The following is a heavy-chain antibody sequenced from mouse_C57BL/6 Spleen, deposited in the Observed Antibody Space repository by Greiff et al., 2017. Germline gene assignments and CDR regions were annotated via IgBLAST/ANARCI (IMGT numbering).Heavy chain of an antibody. Sequence: QVQLQQPGAELVMPGASVKLSCKASGYTFTSYWMHWVKQRPGQGLEWIGEIDPSDSYTNYNQKFKGKSTLTVDKSSSTAYMQLSSLTSEDSAVYYCARRGVVPFAYWGQGTLVTVSA. CDR3: ARRGVVPFAY. D-gene: IGHD1-1*01. V-gene: IGHV1-69*01. CDR1: GYTFTSYW. CDR2: IDPSDSYT. J-gene: IGHJ3*01.